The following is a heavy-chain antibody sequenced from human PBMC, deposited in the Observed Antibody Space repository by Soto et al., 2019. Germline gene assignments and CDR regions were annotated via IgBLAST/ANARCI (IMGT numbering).Heavy chain of an antibody. J-gene: IGHJ6*03. CDR1: GGSFSGYY. D-gene: IGHD4-17*01. CDR2: INHSGST. Sequence: PSETLSLTCAVYGGSFSGYYWSWIRQPPGKGLEWIGEINHSGSTNYNPSLKSRVTISVDTSKNQFSLKLSSVTAADTAVYYCARDHSEDGDIAYYSYYSMDVWGKGTTVTVS. CDR3: ARDHSEDGDIAYYSYYSMDV. V-gene: IGHV4-34*01.